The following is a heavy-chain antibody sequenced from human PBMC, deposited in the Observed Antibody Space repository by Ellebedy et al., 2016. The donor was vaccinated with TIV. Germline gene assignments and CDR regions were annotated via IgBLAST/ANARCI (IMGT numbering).Heavy chain of an antibody. CDR3: TSNGGFNGVDG. CDR1: CFTFGDDT. J-gene: IGHJ6*02. Sequence: GESLKTSCTASCFTFGDDTMSWFRQAPGKGLEWVGFIRDKAHGGAPEYAASVKGRFTISRDDSKSIAQLQMNSLKTEDTAVYYCTSNGGFNGVDGWGQGTTVTVSS. CDR2: IRDKAHGGAP. D-gene: IGHD3-16*01. V-gene: IGHV3-49*03.